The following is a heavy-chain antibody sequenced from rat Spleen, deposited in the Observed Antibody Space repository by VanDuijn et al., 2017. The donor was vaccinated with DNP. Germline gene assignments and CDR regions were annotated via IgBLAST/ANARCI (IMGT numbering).Heavy chain of an antibody. V-gene: IGHV5-7*01. CDR3: ASRPPPTRGPFDY. CDR1: GITFSDHT. CDR2: ISYDGSDT. J-gene: IGHJ2*01. D-gene: IGHD1-4*01. Sequence: EVQLVESGGGLVQPGRSLKLSCAVSGITFSDHTMAWVRQAPTTGLEWVATISYDGSDTYYRDSVKGRFTMSRDNAKSTLYLQMDSLRSEDTATYYCASRPPPTRGPFDYWGQGVTVTVSS.